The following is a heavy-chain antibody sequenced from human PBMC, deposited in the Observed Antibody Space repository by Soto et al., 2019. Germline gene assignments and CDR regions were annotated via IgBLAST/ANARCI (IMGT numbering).Heavy chain of an antibody. J-gene: IGHJ6*03. CDR3: ATLSGDFWSGYDYYYMHV. V-gene: IGHV3-30*03. D-gene: IGHD3-3*01. CDR2: RSYDGSNK. Sequence: QVQLVESGGGVVQPGRSLRLSCAASGFTFSSYGMHWVCQAPGKGLEWVAVRSYDGSNKYYADSVKGRFTISRDNSKNTLYLQMNSLRAEDTAVYYCATLSGDFWSGYDYYYMHVWGKGTTVTVSS. CDR1: GFTFSSYG.